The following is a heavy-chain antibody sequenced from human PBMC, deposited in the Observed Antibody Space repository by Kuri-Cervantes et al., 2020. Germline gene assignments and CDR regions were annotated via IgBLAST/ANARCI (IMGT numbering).Heavy chain of an antibody. CDR2: INPSGGST. Sequence: ASVKVSCKASGYTFTSYYMHWVRQAPGQGLEWMGIINPSGGSTSYAQKFQGRVTMTRNTSISTAYMELSSLRSEDTAVYYCARGRYYDILTGYYQLERFDPWGQGTLVTVSS. D-gene: IGHD3-9*01. CDR3: ARGRYYDILTGYYQLERFDP. V-gene: IGHV1-46*01. J-gene: IGHJ5*02. CDR1: GYTFTSYY.